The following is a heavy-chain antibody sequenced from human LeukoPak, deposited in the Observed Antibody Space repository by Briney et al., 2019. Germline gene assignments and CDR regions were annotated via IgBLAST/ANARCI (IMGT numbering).Heavy chain of an antibody. CDR1: GYTFTSYG. CDR2: ISAYNGNT. D-gene: IGHD3-10*01. Sequence: ASVKVSCKASGYTFTSYGISWVRQAPGKGLEWMGWISAYNGNTNYAQKLQGRVTMTTDTSTSTAYMELRSLRSDDTAVYYCARDLRAGSGVGYYYFDYWGQGTLVAVSS. V-gene: IGHV1-18*01. J-gene: IGHJ4*02. CDR3: ARDLRAGSGVGYYYFDY.